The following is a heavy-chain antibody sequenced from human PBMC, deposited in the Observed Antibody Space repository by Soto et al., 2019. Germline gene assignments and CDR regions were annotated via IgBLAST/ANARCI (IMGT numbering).Heavy chain of an antibody. CDR1: GFTFRAYG. CDR3: ARDRSSNSGMGMDV. CDR2: VSYDGSNK. D-gene: IGHD6-6*01. Sequence: QVQLVESGGGVVQPGRSLRLSCAASGFTFRAYGMHWVRQAPGEGLEWVAVVSYDGSNKYYADFVKGRFIISRDNSNNTLSLQMDSLRVEDTAVYYCARDRSSNSGMGMDVWVQGTAVTVSS. V-gene: IGHV3-30*03. J-gene: IGHJ6*02.